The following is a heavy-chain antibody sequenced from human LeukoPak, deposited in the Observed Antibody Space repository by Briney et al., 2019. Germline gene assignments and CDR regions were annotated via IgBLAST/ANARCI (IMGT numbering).Heavy chain of an antibody. V-gene: IGHV4-59*01. J-gene: IGHJ3*02. D-gene: IGHD4-17*01. Sequence: SETLSPTCTVSGGSISSYYWSWIRQPPGKGLEWIGYIYYSGSTNYNPSLKSRVTISVDTSKNQFSLKLSSVTAADTAVYYCARVIYGDYPNDAFDIWGQGTMVTVSS. CDR2: IYYSGST. CDR3: ARVIYGDYPNDAFDI. CDR1: GGSISSYY.